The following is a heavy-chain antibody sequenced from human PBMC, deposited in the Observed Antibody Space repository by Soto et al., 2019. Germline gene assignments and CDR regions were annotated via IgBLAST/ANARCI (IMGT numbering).Heavy chain of an antibody. CDR2: ISAYNGNT. CDR3: ARDGVPAVAGTYSVYYFDY. Sequence: ASVKVSCKASGYTFTSYGISWVRQAPGQGLEWMGWISAYNGNTNYAQKLQGRVTMTTDTSTSTAYMELRSLRSDDTAVYYCARDGVPAVAGTYSVYYFDYWGQGTLVTVSS. J-gene: IGHJ4*02. D-gene: IGHD6-19*01. V-gene: IGHV1-18*01. CDR1: GYTFTSYG.